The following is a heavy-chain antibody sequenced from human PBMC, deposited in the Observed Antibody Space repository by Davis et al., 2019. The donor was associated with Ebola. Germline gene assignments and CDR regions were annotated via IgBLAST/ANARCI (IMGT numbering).Heavy chain of an antibody. V-gene: IGHV3-11*06. CDR2: ISISSGFT. Sequence: PGGSLSLSCAASGFSFSDYYMSWIRQAPGKGLEWVSYISISSGFTNYAYSVTGRFTISRDNAKHSLYLQMNSLRAEDTAVYYCARGPRKMATTNVDYWGQGTLVTVSS. CDR3: ARGPRKMATTNVDY. D-gene: IGHD5-24*01. J-gene: IGHJ4*02. CDR1: GFSFSDYY.